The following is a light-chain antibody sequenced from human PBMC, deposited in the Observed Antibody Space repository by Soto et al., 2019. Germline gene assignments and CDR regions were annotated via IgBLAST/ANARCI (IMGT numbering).Light chain of an antibody. V-gene: IGKV2-30*02. J-gene: IGKJ4*01. Sequence: DFVMTQSPLSLPVTLGQPASISCRSSQGLVHSDGNTYLNWFHQRPGQSPRRLIYKVSHRDSGVPDRFSGSGSDTDFTLKISRVEADDVGVYYCMQGTHSLTLGGGTKVDIK. CDR2: KVS. CDR1: QGLVHSDGNTY. CDR3: MQGTHSLT.